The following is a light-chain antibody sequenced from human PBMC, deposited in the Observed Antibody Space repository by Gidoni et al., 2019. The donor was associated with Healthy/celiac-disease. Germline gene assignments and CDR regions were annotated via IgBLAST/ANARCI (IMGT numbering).Light chain of an antibody. CDR2: DAS. J-gene: IGKJ2*01. CDR3: QQRSNWPPLYT. Sequence: EIVLTQSPATLSLSPGERATLSCRASQSVSIYLAWYQQKPGQAPRLLIYDASNRATGIPARFSGSGSGTDFTLTISSLEPEDFGVYYCQQRSNWPPLYTFXXXTNLEIK. V-gene: IGKV3-11*01. CDR1: QSVSIY.